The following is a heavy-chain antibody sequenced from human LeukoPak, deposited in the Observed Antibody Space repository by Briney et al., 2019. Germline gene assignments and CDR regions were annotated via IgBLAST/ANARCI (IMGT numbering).Heavy chain of an antibody. D-gene: IGHD5-12*01. V-gene: IGHV4-39*07. J-gene: IGHJ3*02. Sequence: KSSETLSLTCTVSGGSISSSSYYWGWIRQPPGKGLEWIGSIYYSGSTYYDPSLKSRVTISVDTSKNQFSLKLSSVTAADTAVYYCARVRGDKDAFDIWGQGTMVTVSS. CDR3: ARVRGDKDAFDI. CDR2: IYYSGST. CDR1: GGSISSSSYY.